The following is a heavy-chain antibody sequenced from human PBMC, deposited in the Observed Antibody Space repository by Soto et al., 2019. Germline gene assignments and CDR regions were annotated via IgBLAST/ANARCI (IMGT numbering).Heavy chain of an antibody. CDR3: ARRRYYDSSGYYEIWGDAFDI. CDR2: IIPIFGTA. D-gene: IGHD3-22*01. CDR1: GGTFSSYA. J-gene: IGHJ3*02. Sequence: ASVKVSCKASGGTFSSYAISWVRQAPGQGLEWMGGIIPIFGTANYAQKFQGRVTITADESTSTANMELSSLRSEDTAVYYCARRRYYDSSGYYEIWGDAFDIWGQGTMVTVSS. V-gene: IGHV1-69*13.